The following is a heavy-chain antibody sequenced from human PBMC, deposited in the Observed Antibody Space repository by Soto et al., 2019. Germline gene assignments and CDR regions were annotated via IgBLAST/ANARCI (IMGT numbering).Heavy chain of an antibody. CDR1: GFTFSHMW. CDR2: IKSKSDGGTI. Sequence: EVQLVESGGGLVEPGGSLTLACAASGFTFSHMWMSWVRPGPGKGPEWVGRIKSKSDGGTIDYAAPGRGRFTISRDESREMVFLQISSLKVEDTAVYYCSTAADIVVVPAAVDYESFDVWGQGTMVSVSP. V-gene: IGHV3-15*01. J-gene: IGHJ3*01. D-gene: IGHD2-2*01. CDR3: STAADIVVVPAAVDYESFDV.